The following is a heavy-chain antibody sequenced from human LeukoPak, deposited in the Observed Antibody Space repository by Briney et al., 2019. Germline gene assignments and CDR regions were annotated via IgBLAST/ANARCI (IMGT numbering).Heavy chain of an antibody. V-gene: IGHV4-39*01. Sequence: KTSETLSLTCTVSGGSISSTSYYWGWIRQPPGKGLEWIGSVYYTGSTYYNPSLKSRVTISVDTSKNQFSLKLSSVTAADTAVYYCARVAYGDFDYWAREPWSPSPQ. J-gene: IGHJ4*02. CDR1: GGSISSTSYY. D-gene: IGHD4-17*01. CDR3: ARVAYGDFDY. CDR2: VYYTGST.